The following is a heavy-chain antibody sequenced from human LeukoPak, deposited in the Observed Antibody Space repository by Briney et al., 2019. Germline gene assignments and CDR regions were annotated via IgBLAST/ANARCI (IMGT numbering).Heavy chain of an antibody. V-gene: IGHV4-59*01. CDR3: ARVPPYCGGDCYFDY. D-gene: IGHD2-21*02. CDR1: GGSISSYY. CDR2: TYNSGST. Sequence: SETLSLTCTVSGGSISSYYWSWIRQPPGKGLEWIGYTYNSGSTNYNPSLKSRVTISVDTSKNQFSLKLSSVTAADTAVYYCARVPPYCGGDCYFDYWGQGTLVTVSA. J-gene: IGHJ4*02.